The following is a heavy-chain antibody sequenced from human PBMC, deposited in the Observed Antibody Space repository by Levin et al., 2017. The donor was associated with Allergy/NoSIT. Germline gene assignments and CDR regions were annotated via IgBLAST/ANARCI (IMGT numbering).Heavy chain of an antibody. CDR2: IKMDGSVN. J-gene: IGHJ4*02. CDR1: GFTFSSYW. V-gene: IGHV3-7*01. Sequence: PGGSLRLSCVTSGFTFSSYWMSWVRQAPGKGLEWVANIKMDGSVNTYVDSVKGRFTISRDNAKNSLFLQMNSLRAEDTAIYYCARDDGGSYPTTFAYWGQGALVTVSS. CDR3: ARDDGGSYPTTFAY. D-gene: IGHD1-26*01.